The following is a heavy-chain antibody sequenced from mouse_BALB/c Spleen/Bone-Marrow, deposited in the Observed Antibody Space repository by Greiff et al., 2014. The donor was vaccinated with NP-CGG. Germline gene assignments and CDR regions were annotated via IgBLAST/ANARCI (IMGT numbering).Heavy chain of an antibody. CDR3: AMGVRLYWYFDV. D-gene: IGHD2-14*01. J-gene: IGHJ1*01. V-gene: IGHV1-26*01. Sequence: VQLKESGPELVKPGASVKMSCKASGYTFTDYYMKWVKQSHGESLEWIGDINPINGDTSYNQKFKGKATLTVDKSSSTAYMQLDSLTSEDSAVYYCAMGVRLYWYFDVWGAGTTVTVSS. CDR1: GYTFTDYY. CDR2: INPINGDT.